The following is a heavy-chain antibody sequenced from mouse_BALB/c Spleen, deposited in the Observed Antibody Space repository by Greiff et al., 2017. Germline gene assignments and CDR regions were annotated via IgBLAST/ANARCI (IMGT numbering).Heavy chain of an antibody. CDR3: ARGEGGYGAMDY. CDR2: ISYSGST. J-gene: IGHJ4*01. V-gene: IGHV3-8*02. CDR1: GDSITSGY. Sequence: EVHLVESGPSLVKPSQTLSLTCSVTGDSITSGYWNWIRKFPGNKLEYMGYISYSGSTYYNPSLKSRISITRDTSKNQYYLQLNSVTTEDTATYYCARGEGGYGAMDYWGQGTSVTVSS. D-gene: IGHD3-1*01.